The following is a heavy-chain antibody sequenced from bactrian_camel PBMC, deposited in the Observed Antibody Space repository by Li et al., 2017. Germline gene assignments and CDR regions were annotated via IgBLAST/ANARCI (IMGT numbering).Heavy chain of an antibody. Sequence: QLVESGGGSVQPGGSLTLSCKVSEHTYSRYCMGWFRQAPGKGLEWVSHISSAGNTTYYARSMKGRLTISRDNAKKTMYLQMDNLKTDDTAMYFCATIPFRPCDSRKVVIPFGGQGTQVTVS. J-gene: IGHJ4*01. CDR1: EHTYSRYC. CDR2: ISSAGNTT. CDR3: ATIPFRPCDSRKVVIPF. V-gene: IGHV3S1*01. D-gene: IGHD6*01.